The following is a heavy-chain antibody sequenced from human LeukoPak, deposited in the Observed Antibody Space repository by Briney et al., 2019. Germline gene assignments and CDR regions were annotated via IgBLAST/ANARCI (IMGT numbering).Heavy chain of an antibody. Sequence: GGSLRLSCAASGFTFSSSAMSWVRQAPGKGLEWVSSISSGSTYTYYTESVKGRFTVSRDNAKNSLFLQMNSLRAEDTAVYYCARSLTTLTYEGYWGQGTLVTVSS. CDR1: GFTFSSSA. V-gene: IGHV3-21*01. J-gene: IGHJ4*02. D-gene: IGHD1-1*01. CDR2: ISSGSTYT. CDR3: ARSLTTLTYEGY.